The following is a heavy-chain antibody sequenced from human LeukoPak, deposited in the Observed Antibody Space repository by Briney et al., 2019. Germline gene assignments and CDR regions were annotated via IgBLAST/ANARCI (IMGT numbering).Heavy chain of an antibody. CDR1: GFTFSSYA. V-gene: IGHV3-30-3*01. CDR2: ISYDGSNK. J-gene: IGHJ4*02. CDR3: ARGPSRWLEYYFDY. Sequence: GRSLRLSCAASGFTFSSYAMHWVRQAPGKRQEWVAVISYDGSNKYYADSVKGRFTISRDNSKNTLYLQMNSLRAEDTAVYYCARGPSRWLEYYFDYWGQGTLVTVSS. D-gene: IGHD5-24*01.